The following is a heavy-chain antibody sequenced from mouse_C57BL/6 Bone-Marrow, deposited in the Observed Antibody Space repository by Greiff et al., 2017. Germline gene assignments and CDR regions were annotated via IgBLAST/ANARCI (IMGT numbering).Heavy chain of an antibody. CDR1: GFTFSSYG. CDR2: ISSGGSYT. D-gene: IGHD2-3*01. Sequence: EVQLLESGGDLVKPGGSLKLSCAASGFTFSSYGMSWVRQTPDKRLEWVATISSGGSYTYYPDSGKGRFTISRDNAKNTLYLQMSSLKSEDTAMYYCARRWLLPFAYWGQGTLVTVSA. CDR3: ARRWLLPFAY. V-gene: IGHV5-6*02. J-gene: IGHJ3*01.